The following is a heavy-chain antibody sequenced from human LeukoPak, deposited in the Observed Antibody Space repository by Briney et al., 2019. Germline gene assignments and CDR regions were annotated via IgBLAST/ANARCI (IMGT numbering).Heavy chain of an antibody. Sequence: ASVKVSCKPSGYTFIDHYLHWVRQAPGQGLESLGWIDPDTGDTNYPQKFQGRVTMTRDTSSSTAYMELSRLRSDDTAVYYCARAGHNSNSGGYDFWGRGTLVTVSS. CDR1: GYTFIDHY. J-gene: IGHJ4*02. CDR3: ARAGHNSNSGGYDF. V-gene: IGHV1-2*02. D-gene: IGHD3-22*01. CDR2: IDPDTGDT.